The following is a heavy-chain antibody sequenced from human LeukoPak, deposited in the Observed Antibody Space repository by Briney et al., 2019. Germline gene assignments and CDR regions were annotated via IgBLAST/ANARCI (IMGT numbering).Heavy chain of an antibody. J-gene: IGHJ5*01. Sequence: VGSLIISCVASGFTFSSYAMDWVRQAPGKGLEWVSAISGSGGNTYYAYSVKGRFTISRDHSKTTLFLQMNSLRAEDTAVYYCAKDLHDYGNYVGWFDSWGQGTMVTVSS. CDR1: GFTFSSYA. CDR2: ISGSGGNT. V-gene: IGHV3-23*01. D-gene: IGHD4-11*01. CDR3: AKDLHDYGNYVGWFDS.